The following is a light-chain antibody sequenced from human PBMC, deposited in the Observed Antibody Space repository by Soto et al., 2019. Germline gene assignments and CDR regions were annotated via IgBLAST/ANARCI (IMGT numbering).Light chain of an antibody. CDR2: DAS. CDR1: QRVGRY. Sequence: EIVLTQSPAILSLSPGERATLSCRASQRVGRYLVWYQQKPGQAPSLLIYDASNRATGVPARFSGSGSGTDFTLTISSLESEDFAVYYCQHRNNWPWTRGQGTSVEIK. V-gene: IGKV3-11*01. J-gene: IGKJ1*01. CDR3: QHRNNWPWT.